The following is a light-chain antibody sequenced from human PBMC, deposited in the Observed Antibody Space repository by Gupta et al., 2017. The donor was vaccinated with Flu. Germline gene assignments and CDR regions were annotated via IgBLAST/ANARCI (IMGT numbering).Light chain of an antibody. CDR1: NIGSKN. V-gene: IGLV3-9*01. CDR3: HVGDSSTAI. Sequence: SYELTQPLSVSVALGQTARITCGANNIGSKNVHWYLQKPGQAPLVVMYRNTNRPSGTPERFSGSNSGNTATLSISGVQDGDEADYYCHVGDSSTAIFGGGTKLTGL. CDR2: RNT. J-gene: IGLJ2*01.